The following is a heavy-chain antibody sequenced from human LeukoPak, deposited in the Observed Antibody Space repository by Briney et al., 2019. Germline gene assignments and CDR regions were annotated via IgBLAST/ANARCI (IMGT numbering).Heavy chain of an antibody. CDR2: IITYNGNT. CDR3: ARDTLRYYYDSSGYYDY. J-gene: IGHJ4*02. Sequence: GASVKVSCKASGYTFTSYGISWVRQAPGQGLEWMGWIITYNGNTNYAQKFQGRVTMTTDTSTSTAYMELRSLRSDDTAVYYCARDTLRYYYDSSGYYDYWGQGTLVTVSS. CDR1: GYTFTSYG. V-gene: IGHV1-18*01. D-gene: IGHD3-22*01.